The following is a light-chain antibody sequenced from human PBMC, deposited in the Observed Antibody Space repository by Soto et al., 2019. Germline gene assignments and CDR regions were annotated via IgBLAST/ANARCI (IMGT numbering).Light chain of an antibody. CDR1: QSISSY. CDR2: AAS. Sequence: DIQMTQSPNSLSASVGDRVTITCRASQSISSYLNWYQQKPGKAPKLLIYAASSLESGVPSRFSGSGSGTDFTLTINSLQPEDFATYYCQQADSFPLTFAGGTKVDI. CDR3: QQADSFPLT. J-gene: IGKJ4*01. V-gene: IGKV1-39*01.